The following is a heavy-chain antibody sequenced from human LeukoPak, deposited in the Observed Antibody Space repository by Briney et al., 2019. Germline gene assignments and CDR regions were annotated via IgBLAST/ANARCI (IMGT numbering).Heavy chain of an antibody. Sequence: AFGKCSIRGGRRATGKGLEWVSAIDGGSASIYYADSVKGRFTISRDNSKNTLYLQMNSLRAEDTAVYYCAKRGDGPNYDYWGQGTLVTVSS. CDR1: AFGKCS. V-gene: IGHV3-23*01. CDR2: IDGGSASI. D-gene: IGHD5-24*01. J-gene: IGHJ4*02. CDR3: AKRGDGPNYDY.